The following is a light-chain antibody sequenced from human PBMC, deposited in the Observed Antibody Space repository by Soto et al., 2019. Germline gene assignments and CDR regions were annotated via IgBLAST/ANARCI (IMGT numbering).Light chain of an antibody. CDR1: QSISGE. V-gene: IGKV3-15*01. CDR2: GVS. Sequence: EIVMTQSPATLSVSPGERATLSCRASQSISGELAWYQQRPGQPPRLLIYGVSTRATGVPDRFSGSGSGSDCTLTISGLQSEDFAVYYCQQGHDWPLTCGQGTRLDI. CDR3: QQGHDWPLT. J-gene: IGKJ2*01.